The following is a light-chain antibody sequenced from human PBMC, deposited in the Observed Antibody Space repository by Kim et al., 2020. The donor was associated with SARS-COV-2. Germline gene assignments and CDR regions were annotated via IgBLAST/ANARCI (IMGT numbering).Light chain of an antibody. Sequence: SVLTQPPSASGTPGQRVTISCSGSSSNIGINTVNWYQQLPGTAPKLLIYSYYQRPSGVPDRFSGSRSGTSASLAISGLQSEDEADYYCATWDDSLNGWVFGGGTQLTVL. V-gene: IGLV1-44*01. J-gene: IGLJ3*02. CDR2: SYY. CDR3: ATWDDSLNGWV. CDR1: SSNIGINT.